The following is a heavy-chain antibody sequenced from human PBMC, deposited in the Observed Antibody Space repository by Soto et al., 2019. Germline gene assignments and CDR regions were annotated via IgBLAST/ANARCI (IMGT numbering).Heavy chain of an antibody. J-gene: IGHJ5*02. D-gene: IGHD6-13*01. CDR2: IIPIFGTA. V-gene: IGHV1-69*12. CDR1: GGTFSSYA. Sequence: QVQLVQSGAEVKKPGSSVKVSCKASGGTFSSYAISWVRQAPGQGLEWMGGIIPIFGTANYAQKFQGRVTIPADESASTAYMELSSLRSEDTAVYYCASWAAAGTGIDPWGQGTLVTVSS. CDR3: ASWAAAGTGIDP.